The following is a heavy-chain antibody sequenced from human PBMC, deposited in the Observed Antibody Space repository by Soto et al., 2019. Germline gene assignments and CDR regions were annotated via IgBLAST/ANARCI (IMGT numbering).Heavy chain of an antibody. V-gene: IGHV3-33*01. Sequence: QVQLAESGGGVVQPGRSLRLSCAASGFTFSNHGIQWVRQAPGKGLGWVETIWYDGSNKYYADSVKGRFTISRDNSKNTVYLQMNSLRAEDSAVYYGARERYSNPTPGMDVWGQGTTVTV. D-gene: IGHD4-4*01. CDR2: IWYDGSNK. J-gene: IGHJ6*02. CDR3: ARERYSNPTPGMDV. CDR1: GFTFSNHG.